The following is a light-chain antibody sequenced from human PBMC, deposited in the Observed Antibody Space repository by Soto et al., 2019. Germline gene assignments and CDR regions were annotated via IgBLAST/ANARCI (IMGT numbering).Light chain of an antibody. CDR3: QQRSNWPRT. J-gene: IGKJ1*01. Sequence: EIALTQSQATLSLSPGAGATLSCRASQSVSSYLAWYQQKPGQAPRLLIYDASNRATGIPARFSGSGSGTDFTLTISSLEPEDFAVYYCQQRSNWPRTFGQGTKVDIK. CDR2: DAS. V-gene: IGKV3-11*01. CDR1: QSVSSY.